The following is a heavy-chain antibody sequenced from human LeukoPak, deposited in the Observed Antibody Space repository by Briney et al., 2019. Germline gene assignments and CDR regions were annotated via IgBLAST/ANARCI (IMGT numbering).Heavy chain of an antibody. J-gene: IGHJ3*02. V-gene: IGHV3-15*01. CDR3: TTEVVRFLALGAFDI. Sequence: GGSLRLSCAASGFTFSNAWMSWVRQAPGKGLEWVGRIKSKTDGGTTDYAAPVKGRFTISRDDSKNTLYLQMNSLKTEDTAVYYCTTEVVRFLALGAFDIWGQGTMVTVSS. CDR1: GFTFSNAW. CDR2: IKSKTDGGTT. D-gene: IGHD3-3*01.